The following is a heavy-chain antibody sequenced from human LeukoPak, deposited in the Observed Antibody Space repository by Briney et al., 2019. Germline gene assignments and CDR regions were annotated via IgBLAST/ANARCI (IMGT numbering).Heavy chain of an antibody. J-gene: IGHJ4*02. D-gene: IGHD5-18*01. CDR1: GFTFSDYY. CDR2: ISSSSSYT. Sequence: GGSLRLSCAASGFTFSDYYTSWIRQAPGKGLEWVSYISSSSSYTNYADSVKGRFTISRDNAKNSLYLQMNSLRAEDTAVYYCARHGGYSSSAQIDYWGQGTLVTVSS. CDR3: ARHGGYSSSAQIDY. V-gene: IGHV3-11*03.